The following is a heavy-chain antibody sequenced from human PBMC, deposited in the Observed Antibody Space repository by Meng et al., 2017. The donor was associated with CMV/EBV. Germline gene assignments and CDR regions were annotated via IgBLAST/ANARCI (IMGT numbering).Heavy chain of an antibody. Sequence: YPFGNSHMQWVRQAPGQGPEWMGIIDPTGGRTNYARDFEGRVTMTRDTSTNTVYLELTSLRDDDTAVYYCARSDCSRSSCYLATFDHWGQGTLVTVSS. CDR1: YPFGNSH. V-gene: IGHV1-46*01. CDR3: ARSDCSRSSCYLATFDH. J-gene: IGHJ4*02. D-gene: IGHD2-2*01. CDR2: IDPTGGRT.